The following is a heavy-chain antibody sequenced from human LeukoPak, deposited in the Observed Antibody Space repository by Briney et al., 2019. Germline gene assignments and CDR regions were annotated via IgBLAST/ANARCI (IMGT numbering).Heavy chain of an antibody. CDR2: INPNSGGT. D-gene: IGHD3-10*01. Sequence: EASVKVSCKASGYTFTGYYMHWVRQARGQGLEWMGWINPNSGGTNYAQKFQGRVTMTRDTSISTAYMELSRLRSDDTAVYYCARERLLWFGVNDAFDTWGQGTMVTVSS. J-gene: IGHJ3*02. CDR3: ARERLLWFGVNDAFDT. V-gene: IGHV1-2*02. CDR1: GYTFTGYY.